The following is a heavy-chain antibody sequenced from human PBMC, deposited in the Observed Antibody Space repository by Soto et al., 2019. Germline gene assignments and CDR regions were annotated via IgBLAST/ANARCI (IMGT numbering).Heavy chain of an antibody. CDR1: GFTFSSYG. V-gene: IGHV3-30*18. D-gene: IGHD7-27*01. CDR2: ISYDGSNK. Sequence: PGGSLRLSCAASGFTFSSYGMHWVRQAPGKGLEWVAVISYDGSNKYYADSVKGRFTISRDNSKNTLYLQMNSLRAEDTAVYYCAKVPGDQGAFDIWGQGTMVTV. CDR3: AKVPGDQGAFDI. J-gene: IGHJ3*02.